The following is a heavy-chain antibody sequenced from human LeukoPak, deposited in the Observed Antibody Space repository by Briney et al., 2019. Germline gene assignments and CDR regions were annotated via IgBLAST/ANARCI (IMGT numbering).Heavy chain of an antibody. J-gene: IGHJ4*02. CDR2: IYSGGST. CDR3: ATDSSSWTTDY. D-gene: IGHD6-13*01. V-gene: IGHV3-66*01. Sequence: PGGSLRLSCAASGFTVSSNYMSWVRQAPGKGLEWVSVIYSGGSTYYADSVKGRFTISRDNSKNTLYLQMNSLRAEDTAVYYCATDSSSWTTDYWGQGTLVTVSS. CDR1: GFTVSSNY.